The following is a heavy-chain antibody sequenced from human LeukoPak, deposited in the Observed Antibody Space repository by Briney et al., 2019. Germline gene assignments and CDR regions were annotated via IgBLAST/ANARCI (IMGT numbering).Heavy chain of an antibody. CDR1: GYSFISYW. CDR3: ARRAYCGGDCYSDY. D-gene: IGHD2-21*02. CDR2: IYPGDSDT. J-gene: IGHJ4*02. Sequence: GESLKISCKGSGYSFISYWIGWVRQMPGKGLEWMGIIYPGDSDTRYSPSFQGQVTISADKSISTAYLQWSSLRASDTAIYYCARRAYCGGDCYSDYWGQGTLVTVSS. V-gene: IGHV5-51*01.